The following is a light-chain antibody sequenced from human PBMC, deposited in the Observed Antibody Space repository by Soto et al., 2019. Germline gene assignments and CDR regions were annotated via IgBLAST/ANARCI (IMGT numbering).Light chain of an antibody. J-gene: IGKJ1*01. CDR2: AAS. V-gene: IGKV1-9*01. CDR1: QGIASY. CDR3: QQSYSSPPT. Sequence: QLTQSPSCLCASVGDRVTITCRASQGIASYLAWYQQKPGQAPNLLIYAASTLQSGVPSRFSGSGSGPDFTLTISSLQPEDFATYYCQQSYSSPPTFGQGTKGDIK.